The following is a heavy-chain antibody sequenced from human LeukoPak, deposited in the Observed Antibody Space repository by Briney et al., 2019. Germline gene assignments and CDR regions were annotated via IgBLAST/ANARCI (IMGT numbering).Heavy chain of an antibody. V-gene: IGHV4-39*01. Sequence: MTSETLSLTCTVSGGSISSESYYWGWIRQPPGKGLEWIGTVSHSGTTSYSPSLRSRFTISVDTSKNQFSLRVTSVTAADTAMYYCARRPDVSGFCSGGSCFPFDDWGRGTLVTVSS. CDR2: VSHSGTT. CDR1: GGSISSESYY. CDR3: ARRPDVSGFCSGGSCFPFDD. D-gene: IGHD2-15*01. J-gene: IGHJ4*02.